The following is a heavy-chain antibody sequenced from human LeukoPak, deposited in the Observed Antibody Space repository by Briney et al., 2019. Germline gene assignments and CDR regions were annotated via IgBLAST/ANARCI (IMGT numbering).Heavy chain of an antibody. D-gene: IGHD5-12*01. CDR1: GFTFSSYS. Sequence: GGSLRLSCAASGFTFSSYSMNWVRQAPGKGLEWVSSISSSSSYIYYADSVKGRFTVSRDNAKNSLYLQMNSLRAEDTAVYYYARDYSGYDLFDYWGQGTLVAVSS. J-gene: IGHJ4*02. CDR2: ISSSSSYI. CDR3: ARDYSGYDLFDY. V-gene: IGHV3-21*01.